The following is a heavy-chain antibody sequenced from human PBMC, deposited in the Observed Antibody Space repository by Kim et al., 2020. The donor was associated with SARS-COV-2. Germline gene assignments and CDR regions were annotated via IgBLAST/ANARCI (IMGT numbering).Heavy chain of an antibody. Sequence: ADSVKGRFTISRDNSKNTLYLQMNSLRAEDTAVYYCAKDELRSESGAFDIWGQGTMVTVSS. V-gene: IGHV3-23*01. D-gene: IGHD1-7*01. J-gene: IGHJ3*02. CDR3: AKDELRSESGAFDI.